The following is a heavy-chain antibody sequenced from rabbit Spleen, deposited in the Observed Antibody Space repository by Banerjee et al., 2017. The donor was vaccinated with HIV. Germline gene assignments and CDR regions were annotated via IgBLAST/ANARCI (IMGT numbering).Heavy chain of an antibody. CDR2: IAGSSSGST. CDR1: GFSFSSSDY. D-gene: IGHD8-1*01. V-gene: IGHV1S40*01. Sequence: QSLEESGGDLVKPGASLTLTCTASGFSFSSSDYMCWVRQAPGKGLEWISCIAGSSSGSTYSATWAKGRFTCSKTSSTTVTLQMTSLTVADTATYFCARDTGSSFSSYGMDLWGQGTLVT. CDR3: ARDTGSSFSSYGMDL. J-gene: IGHJ6*01.